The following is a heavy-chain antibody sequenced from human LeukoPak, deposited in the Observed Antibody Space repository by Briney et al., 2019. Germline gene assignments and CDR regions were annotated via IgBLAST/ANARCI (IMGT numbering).Heavy chain of an antibody. D-gene: IGHD2-21*02. J-gene: IGHJ4*02. CDR1: GFTFTDYY. Sequence: ASVKVSCKASGFTFTDYYIHWVRQAPGQGLEWMGYINPHSGGTSSPQKLQGRVAMTTDTSISSAYMELSSLISDDTDMYYCVREGNELLSKDFDYWGQGTLVTVSS. CDR3: VREGNELLSKDFDY. V-gene: IGHV1-2*02. CDR2: INPHSGGT.